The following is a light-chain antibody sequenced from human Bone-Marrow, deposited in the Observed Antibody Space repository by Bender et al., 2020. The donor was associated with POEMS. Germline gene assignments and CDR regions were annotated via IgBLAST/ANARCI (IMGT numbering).Light chain of an antibody. CDR2: DVS. J-gene: IGLJ2*01. CDR3: SSYTSDTSLV. V-gene: IGLV2-14*03. Sequence: QSALTQPASVSGSPGQSITISCTGTSSDIGSYNSVPWYQQLPGKAPKVMIYDVSNRPSGVSDRFSASKSGNRASLTISGLQAEDEAHYYCSSYTSDTSLVFGGGTKVTVL. CDR1: SSDIGSYNS.